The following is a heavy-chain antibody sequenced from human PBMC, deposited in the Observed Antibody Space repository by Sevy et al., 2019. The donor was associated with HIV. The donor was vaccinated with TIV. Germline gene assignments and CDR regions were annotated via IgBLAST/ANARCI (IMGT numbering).Heavy chain of an antibody. CDR3: ARDRGVGTSAYGMDV. CDR1: GFTFSSST. V-gene: IGHV3-21*01. D-gene: IGHD3-10*01. Sequence: GGSLRLSCAASGFTFSSSTMNWVRQAPGKGLEWVSSISSGSSYIYYADSVKGRFTIARDNAKNLLYLQMNSLRAEDSAVYHCARDRGVGTSAYGMDVWGQGTRVTVSS. J-gene: IGHJ6*02. CDR2: ISSGSSYI.